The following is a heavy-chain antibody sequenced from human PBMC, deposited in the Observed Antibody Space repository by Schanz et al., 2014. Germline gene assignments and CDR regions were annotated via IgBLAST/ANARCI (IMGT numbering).Heavy chain of an antibody. CDR1: GYTFTDYY. Sequence: QVQLVQSGAEVKEPGASVKLSCKSSGYTFTDYYMQWVRQAPGQGLEWLGTIFLNDGGTHSAEKFQGRIIMTRDTSTSTVYLDLSSLRSEDTAVYYCAFDRDDAYDIWGQGTTVTVSS. D-gene: IGHD3-9*01. CDR3: AFDRDDAYDI. CDR2: IFLNDGGT. J-gene: IGHJ3*02. V-gene: IGHV1-46*01.